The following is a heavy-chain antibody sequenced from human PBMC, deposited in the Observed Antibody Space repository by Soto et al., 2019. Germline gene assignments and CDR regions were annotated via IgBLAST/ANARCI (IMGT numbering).Heavy chain of an antibody. Sequence: SETLSLTCSTYSGSFSGYYWSWIRQPPGKGLEWIGEISQSGNTNYSPSLESRVSISIDTSKKQFSLNLASVSAADTAVYYCASAPKVSGSSQTRPDFWGQGTLVTVSS. V-gene: IGHV4-34*01. J-gene: IGHJ4*02. CDR3: ASAPKVSGSSQTRPDF. CDR2: ISQSGNT. CDR1: SGSFSGYY. D-gene: IGHD6-6*01.